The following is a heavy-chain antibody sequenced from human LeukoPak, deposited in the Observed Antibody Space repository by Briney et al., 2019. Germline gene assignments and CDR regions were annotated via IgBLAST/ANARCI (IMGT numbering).Heavy chain of an antibody. J-gene: IGHJ5*02. CDR1: GFTVGSNY. CDR3: ARVPDGYNLGTYFDP. Sequence: GGSLRLSCAASGFTVGSNYMSWVRQAPGKTLEWVSVIYTSGNTYYADSVKGRFTISRDNSKNTLYLQMNSLRAEDTAVYYCARVPDGYNLGTYFDPWGQGTLVTVSS. V-gene: IGHV3-53*01. D-gene: IGHD5-24*01. CDR2: IYTSGNT.